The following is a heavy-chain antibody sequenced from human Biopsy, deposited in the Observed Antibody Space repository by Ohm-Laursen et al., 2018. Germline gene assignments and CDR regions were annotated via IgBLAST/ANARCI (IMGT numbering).Heavy chain of an antibody. V-gene: IGHV4-59*01. CDR2: ISNRGST. CDR3: ARLYRLDDYWNDDPPDAFDV. J-gene: IGHJ3*01. Sequence: ILSLTCTVSGGSISSDYWSWIRQSPGKGLEWIGYISNRGSTNYNPSLRGRVTISVDTSKNQFSLKLSSVTAADTAVFFCARLYRLDDYWNDDPPDAFDVWGQGTRVTVSS. D-gene: IGHD3-3*01. CDR1: GGSISSDY.